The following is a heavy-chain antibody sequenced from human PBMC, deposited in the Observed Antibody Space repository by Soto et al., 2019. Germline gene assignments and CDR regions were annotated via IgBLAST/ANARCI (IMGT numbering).Heavy chain of an antibody. CDR2: ISSSGSTI. J-gene: IGHJ3*02. CDR1: GFTFSDYY. D-gene: IGHD2-2*02. CDR3: ASRDLGYCTSTSCYTAFDI. V-gene: IGHV3-11*01. Sequence: QVQLVESGGGLVKPGGSLRLSCAASGFTFSDYYMSWIRQAPGKGLEWVSYISSSGSTIYYADSVKGRFTISRDNAKNSLYLQMNSLRADDTVVYYCASRDLGYCTSTSCYTAFDIWGQGTMVTVSS.